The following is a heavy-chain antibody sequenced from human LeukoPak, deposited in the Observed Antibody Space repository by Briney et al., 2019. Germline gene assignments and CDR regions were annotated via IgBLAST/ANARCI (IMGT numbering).Heavy chain of an antibody. V-gene: IGHV3-30*04. Sequence: GGSLRLSCAASGFTFSSYAMHWVRQAPGKGLEWVAVISYDGSNKYYADSVKGRFTISRDNSKNTLYLQMNSLRAEDTAVYYCAKDQFFDCGGDCYSGGFDYWGQGTLVTVSS. D-gene: IGHD2-21*02. CDR2: ISYDGSNK. CDR1: GFTFSSYA. J-gene: IGHJ4*02. CDR3: AKDQFFDCGGDCYSGGFDY.